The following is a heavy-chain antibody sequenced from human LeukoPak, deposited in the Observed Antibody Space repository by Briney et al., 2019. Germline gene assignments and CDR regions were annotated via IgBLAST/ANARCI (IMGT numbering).Heavy chain of an antibody. J-gene: IGHJ6*03. V-gene: IGHV3-23*01. CDR1: GFTFSSYA. D-gene: IGHD4-17*01. Sequence: GGSLRLSCAASGFTFSSYAMSWVRQAPGKGLEWVSAISGSGGSTYYADSVKGRFTISRDNSKNTLYMQMNSLRAEDTAVYYCAKGTRYGHYYYYYMDVWGKGTTVTVSS. CDR3: AKGTRYGHYYYYYMDV. CDR2: ISGSGGST.